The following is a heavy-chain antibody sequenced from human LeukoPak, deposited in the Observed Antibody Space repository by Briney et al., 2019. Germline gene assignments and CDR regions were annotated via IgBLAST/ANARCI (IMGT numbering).Heavy chain of an antibody. J-gene: IGHJ4*02. CDR3: ARLGGKYYISGPGLDS. CDR2: ISAYNGNT. Sequence: ASVKVSCKASGYTFTSYGISWVRQAPGQGLEWMGWISAYNGNTNYAQKLQGRVTMTTDTSTSTAYMELSSLRPEDTAVYYCARLGGKYYISGPGLDSWGQGTLVTVSS. V-gene: IGHV1-18*01. D-gene: IGHD1-26*01. CDR1: GYTFTSYG.